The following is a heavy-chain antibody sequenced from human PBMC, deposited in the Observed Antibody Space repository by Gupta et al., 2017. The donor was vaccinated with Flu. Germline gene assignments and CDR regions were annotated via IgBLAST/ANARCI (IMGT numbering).Heavy chain of an antibody. J-gene: IGHJ4*02. CDR2: ISYDGSNK. D-gene: IGHD6-13*01. CDR1: GFTFSSYG. CDR3: AKPSFSSSSWYGWEDY. V-gene: IGHV3-30*18. Sequence: QVQLVESGGGVVQPGRSLRLSCAASGFTFSSYGMHWVRQAPGKGLEWVAVISYDGSNKYYADSVKGRFTISRDNSKNTLYLQMNSLRAEDTAVYYCAKPSFSSSSWYGWEDYWGQGTLVTVSS.